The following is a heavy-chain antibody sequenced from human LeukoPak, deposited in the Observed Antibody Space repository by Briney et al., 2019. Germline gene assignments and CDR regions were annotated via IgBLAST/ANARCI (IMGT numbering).Heavy chain of an antibody. Sequence: PSQTLSLTCTVSGGSISSSSYYWGWIRQPPGKGLEWIGSIYYSGSTYYNPSLKSRVTISVDTSKNQFSLKLSSVTAADTAEYYCARHAPSGSYGTFDYWGQGTLVTVSS. V-gene: IGHV4-39*01. CDR2: IYYSGST. D-gene: IGHD1-26*01. CDR3: ARHAPSGSYGTFDY. CDR1: GGSISSSSYY. J-gene: IGHJ4*02.